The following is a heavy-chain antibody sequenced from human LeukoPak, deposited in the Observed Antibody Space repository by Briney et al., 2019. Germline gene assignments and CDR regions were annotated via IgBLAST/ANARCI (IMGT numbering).Heavy chain of an antibody. J-gene: IGHJ4*02. CDR1: GFTFSSYS. CDR2: ISSSSSTI. Sequence: GGSLRLSCAASGFTFSSYSMNWVRQAPGKGLEWVSSISSSSSTIYYADSVKGRFTISRDNAKNSLYLQMNSLRAGDTAVYYCARGEAFHDYSNYWGQGTLVTVSS. CDR3: ARGEAFHDYSNY. D-gene: IGHD4-11*01. V-gene: IGHV3-21*01.